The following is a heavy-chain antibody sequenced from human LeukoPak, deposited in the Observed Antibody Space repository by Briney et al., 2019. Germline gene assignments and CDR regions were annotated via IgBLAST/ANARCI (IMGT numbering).Heavy chain of an antibody. CDR1: GGSISSYY. CDR3: ARTVSGPTPDYYYYYYMDV. Sequence: PSETLSLTCTVSGGSISSYYWSWIRQPPGKGLEWIGYIYYSGSINYNPSLKSRVTISVDTSKNQFSLKLSSVTAADTAVYYCARTVSGPTPDYYYYYYMDVWGKGTTVTVSS. D-gene: IGHD4-17*01. J-gene: IGHJ6*03. CDR2: IYYSGSI. V-gene: IGHV4-59*01.